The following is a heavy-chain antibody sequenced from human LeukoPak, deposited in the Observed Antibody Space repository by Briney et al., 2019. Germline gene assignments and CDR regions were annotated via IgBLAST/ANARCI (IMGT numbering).Heavy chain of an antibody. CDR3: AGSRGKRITMFRVFDH. CDR2: ISSTSGYI. D-gene: IGHD3-10*01. V-gene: IGHV3-21*01. Sequence: GGSLRLSCVVSGLTFSSASMAWVRQAPGKGLEWVSSISSTSGYIFQKDSLKGRFTISRDNAKNSVFLQMNSLRAEDTAVYYCAGSRGKRITMFRVFDHWGQGTLVTVSS. J-gene: IGHJ4*02. CDR1: GLTFSSAS.